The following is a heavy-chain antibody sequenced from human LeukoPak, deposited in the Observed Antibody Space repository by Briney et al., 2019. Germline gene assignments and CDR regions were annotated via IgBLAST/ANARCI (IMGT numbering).Heavy chain of an antibody. D-gene: IGHD6-13*01. CDR2: IIPIFGTA. Sequence: SVKVSCKASGGTFSSYAISWVRQAPGQGLEWMGGIIPIFGTANYAQKFQGRVTITTDESTSTAYMELSSLRSEDTAVYYCARVEAAAKTQYYYYYMDVWGKGTTVTVSS. V-gene: IGHV1-69*05. CDR1: GGTFSSYA. J-gene: IGHJ6*03. CDR3: ARVEAAAKTQYYYYYMDV.